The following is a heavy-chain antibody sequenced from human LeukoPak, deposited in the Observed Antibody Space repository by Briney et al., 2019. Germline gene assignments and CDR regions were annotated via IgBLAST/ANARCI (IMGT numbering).Heavy chain of an antibody. V-gene: IGHV1-24*01. CDR3: ARDENYGLFFNVDY. Sequence: ASVKVSCKVSGYTLTELSMHWVRQAPGKGLEWMGGFDPEDGETIYAQKFQGRVTMTADTSSSTAYMELRSLRLDDMAVYYCARDENYGLFFNVDYWGQGTLVTVSS. J-gene: IGHJ4*02. D-gene: IGHD4-17*01. CDR2: FDPEDGET. CDR1: GYTLTELS.